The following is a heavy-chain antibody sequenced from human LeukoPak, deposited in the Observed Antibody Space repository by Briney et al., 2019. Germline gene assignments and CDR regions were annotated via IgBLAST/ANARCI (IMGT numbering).Heavy chain of an antibody. V-gene: IGHV3-7*01. CDR3: ARSGYSYALDH. CDR2: TKGDDSEK. D-gene: IGHD5-18*01. Sequence: GGSLRLSCAAAGFIFSTFWMSWVRQAPGKGLEWVANTKGDDSEKYYVESVQGRFTISRDNAKNSLYLHMNSLRAEDTALYYCARSGYSYALDHWGQGSLVVVSS. J-gene: IGHJ1*01. CDR1: GFIFSTFW.